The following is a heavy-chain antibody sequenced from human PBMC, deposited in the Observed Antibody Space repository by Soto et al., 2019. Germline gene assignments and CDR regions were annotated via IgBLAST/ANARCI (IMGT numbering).Heavy chain of an antibody. J-gene: IGHJ4*02. CDR1: GGTFSSYA. Sequence: SVKVSCKASGGTFSSYAISWVRQAPGQGLEWMGGIIPIFGTANYAQKFQGRVTITADESTSTAYMELSSLRSEDTAVYYCARHIVVVPAAKGPFDYWGQGTLVTVSS. D-gene: IGHD2-2*01. CDR3: ARHIVVVPAAKGPFDY. CDR2: IIPIFGTA. V-gene: IGHV1-69*13.